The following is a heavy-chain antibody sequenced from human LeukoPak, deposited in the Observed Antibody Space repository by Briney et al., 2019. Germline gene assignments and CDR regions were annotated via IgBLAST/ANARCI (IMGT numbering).Heavy chain of an antibody. CDR1: GYSISSGYY. D-gene: IGHD7-27*01. V-gene: IGHV4-38-2*02. J-gene: IGHJ4*02. Sequence: SETLSLTCTVSGYSISSGYYWGWIRQPPGKGLEWIGSIYYSGSTYYNPSLKSRVTISVDTSKDQFSLKLGSVTTADTAVYYCATRKLGNDYWGQGTLVTVSS. CDR2: IYYSGST. CDR3: ATRKLGNDY.